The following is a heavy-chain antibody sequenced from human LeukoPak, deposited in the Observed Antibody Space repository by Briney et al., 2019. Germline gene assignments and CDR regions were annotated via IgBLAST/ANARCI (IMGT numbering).Heavy chain of an antibody. CDR1: GGSISSSSYY. Sequence: SETLSLTCTVSGGSISSSSYYWGWIRQPPGKGLEWIGSIYYSGSTYYNPSLKSRVTISVDTSKNQFSLKLSSVTAADTAVYYCARVRYSSSWWHSNDAFDIWGQGTMVTVSS. CDR2: IYYSGST. CDR3: ARVRYSSSWWHSNDAFDI. D-gene: IGHD6-13*01. J-gene: IGHJ3*02. V-gene: IGHV4-39*07.